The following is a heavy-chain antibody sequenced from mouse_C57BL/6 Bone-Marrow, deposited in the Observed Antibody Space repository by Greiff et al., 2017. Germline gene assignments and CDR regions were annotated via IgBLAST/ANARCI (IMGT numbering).Heavy chain of an antibody. D-gene: IGHD3-3*01. CDR1: GFSFNTYA. CDR3: VRHSWDRGFAY. V-gene: IGHV10-1*01. CDR2: IRSKSNNYAT. Sequence: DAGGGLVQPKGSLKLSCAASGFSFNTYAMNWVRQAPGKGLEWVARIRSKSNNYATYYADSVKDRFTISRDDSESMLYLQMNNLKTEDTAMYYCVRHSWDRGFAYWGQGTLVTVSA. J-gene: IGHJ3*01.